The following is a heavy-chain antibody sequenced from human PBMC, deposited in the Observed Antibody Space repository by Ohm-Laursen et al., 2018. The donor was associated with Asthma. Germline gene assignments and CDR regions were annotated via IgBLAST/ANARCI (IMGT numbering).Heavy chain of an antibody. Sequence: TLSLTCTVSGGSISSGSYYWSWIRQHPGKGLEWIGYIYYSGSTYYNPSLKSRVTISIDTSKNQFSLKLSSVTAADTAVYYCARYCSGGSCGNWYFDLWGRGTLVTVSS. CDR2: IYYSGST. J-gene: IGHJ2*01. V-gene: IGHV4-31*02. CDR3: ARYCSGGSCGNWYFDL. D-gene: IGHD2-15*01. CDR1: GGSISSGSYY.